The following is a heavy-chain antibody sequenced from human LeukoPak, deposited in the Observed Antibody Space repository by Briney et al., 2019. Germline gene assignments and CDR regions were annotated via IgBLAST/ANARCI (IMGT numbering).Heavy chain of an antibody. CDR1: GFTFSSYS. CDR3: ARDPKPDPMVRGVIIPY. Sequence: GGSLRLSCAASGFTFSSYSMNWVRQAPGKGLEWVSSISSSSSYIYYADSVKGRFTISRDNAKNSLYLQMNSLRAEDTAVYYCARDPKPDPMVRGVIIPYWGQGTLVTVSS. J-gene: IGHJ4*02. V-gene: IGHV3-21*01. CDR2: ISSSSSYI. D-gene: IGHD3-10*01.